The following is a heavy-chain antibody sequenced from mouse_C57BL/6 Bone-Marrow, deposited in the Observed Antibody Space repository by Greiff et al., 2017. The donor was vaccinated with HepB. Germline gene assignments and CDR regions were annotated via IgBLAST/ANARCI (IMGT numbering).Heavy chain of an antibody. Sequence: QVQLQQPGAELVMPGASVKLSCKASGYTFTSYWMHWVKQRPGQGLEWIGEIDPSDSYTNYNQKFKGKSTLTVDKSSSTAYMQLSSLTSEDSAVYYCARWGLWRIFAYWGQGTLVTVSA. CDR3: ARWGLWRIFAY. J-gene: IGHJ3*01. CDR1: GYTFTSYW. CDR2: IDPSDSYT. D-gene: IGHD1-1*02. V-gene: IGHV1-69*01.